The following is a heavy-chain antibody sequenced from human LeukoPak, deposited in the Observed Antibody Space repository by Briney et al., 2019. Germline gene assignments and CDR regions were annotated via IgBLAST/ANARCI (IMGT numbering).Heavy chain of an antibody. CDR1: GFTFSAYW. CDR2: IKQDGSEK. CDR3: AARSSIAAY. Sequence: GGSLRLSCAASGFTFSAYWMTWVRQAPGKGLEWVANIKQDGSEKYYVDSVKGRFTTSRDNAKNSLYLQMNSLRAEDTAVYYCAARSSIAAYWGQGTLVTVSS. J-gene: IGHJ4*02. V-gene: IGHV3-7*01. D-gene: IGHD6-6*01.